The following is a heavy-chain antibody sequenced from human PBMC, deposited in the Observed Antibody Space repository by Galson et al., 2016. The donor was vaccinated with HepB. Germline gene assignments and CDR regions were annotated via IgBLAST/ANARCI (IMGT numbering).Heavy chain of an antibody. CDR2: IIPILDIV. D-gene: IGHD6-13*01. Sequence: SVKVSCKASGGTFSNYAISWVRQAPGQGPEWMGGIIPILDIVNHAQKFQGRVTITADKSTSTVYMELSSLRSEDTAGYYCARDLHISSWYLFDYWGQGTLVTVSS. CDR1: GGTFSNYA. J-gene: IGHJ4*02. V-gene: IGHV1-69*10. CDR3: ARDLHISSWYLFDY.